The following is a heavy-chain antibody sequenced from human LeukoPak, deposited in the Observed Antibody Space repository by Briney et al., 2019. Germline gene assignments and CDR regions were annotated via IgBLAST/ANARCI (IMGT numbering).Heavy chain of an antibody. J-gene: IGHJ4*02. CDR1: GFTFSSYA. Sequence: PGGSLRLSCAASGFTFSSYAMSWVRQAPGKGLEWVSVISGSGGSTYYADSVKGRFTISRDNSKNTLYLQMNSLRAEDTAVYYCAKGYYYDSSGYYPVDYWGQGTLVTVSS. CDR3: AKGYYYDSSGYYPVDY. CDR2: ISGSGGST. D-gene: IGHD3-22*01. V-gene: IGHV3-23*01.